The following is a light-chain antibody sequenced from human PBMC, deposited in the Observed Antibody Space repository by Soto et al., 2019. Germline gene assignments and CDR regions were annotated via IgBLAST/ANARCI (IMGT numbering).Light chain of an antibody. CDR3: QQSYSTPQT. CDR1: QTISSW. V-gene: IGKV1-39*01. J-gene: IGKJ5*01. CDR2: AAS. Sequence: DIQMTQSPSTLSGSVGDRVTMTFRASQTISSWLAWYQQKPGKAPKLLIYAASSLQSGVPSRFSGSGSGTDFTLTISSLQPEDFATYYCQQSYSTPQTFGQGTRLEI.